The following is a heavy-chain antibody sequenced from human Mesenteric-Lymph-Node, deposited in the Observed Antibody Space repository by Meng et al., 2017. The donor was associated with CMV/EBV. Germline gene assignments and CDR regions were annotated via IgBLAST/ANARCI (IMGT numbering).Heavy chain of an antibody. Sequence: ASVKVSCKASGYTFTSYYMHWVRQAPGQGLEWMGIINPSGGSTSYAQKFQGRVTMTRDMSTSTVYMELSSLRSEDTAVYYCARAGIQLWPTDYYYGMDVWGQGTTVTVSS. CDR3: ARAGIQLWPTDYYYGMDV. CDR1: GYTFTSYY. CDR2: INPSGGST. J-gene: IGHJ6*02. V-gene: IGHV1-46*01. D-gene: IGHD5-18*01.